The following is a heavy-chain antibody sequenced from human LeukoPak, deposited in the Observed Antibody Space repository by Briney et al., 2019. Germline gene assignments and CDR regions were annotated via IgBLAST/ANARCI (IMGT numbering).Heavy chain of an antibody. D-gene: IGHD3-10*01. CDR2: IIPSDGTT. V-gene: IGHV1-46*01. CDR3: ARGKVVTMVRGVIITYFDY. Sequence: ASVKVSCKASGYSFTRYFIHWVRQAPGQGLEWMGIIIPSDGTTSYAQKFQGRVTMTRDTSTSTVYMELSSLRSEDTAVYYCARGKVVTMVRGVIITYFDYWGQGTLVTVSS. J-gene: IGHJ4*02. CDR1: GYSFTRYF.